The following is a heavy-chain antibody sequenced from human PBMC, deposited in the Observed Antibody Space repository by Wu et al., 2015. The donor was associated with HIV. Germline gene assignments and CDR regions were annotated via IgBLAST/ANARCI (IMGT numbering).Heavy chain of an antibody. J-gene: IGHJ4*02. CDR2: FDPEDGET. CDR3: ATSKRRPHRYGSGHFFDY. CDR1: GYTLTELS. Sequence: QVQLVQSGAEVKKPGASVKVSCKVSGYTLTELSMHWVRQAPGKGLEWMGGFDPEDGETIYAQKFQGRITMTEDTSTDTAYMELSSLRSEDTAVYYCATSKRRPHRYGSGHFFDYWGQGTLVTVSS. D-gene: IGHD3-10*01. V-gene: IGHV1-24*01.